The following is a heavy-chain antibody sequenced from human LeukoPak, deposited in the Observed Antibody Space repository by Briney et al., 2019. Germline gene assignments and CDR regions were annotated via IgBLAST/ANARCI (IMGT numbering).Heavy chain of an antibody. D-gene: IGHD3-10*01. Sequence: GGSQRLFCAASGFTFSSYGMNWVRQAPGKGLEWVSAISGSGGSTYYADSVKGRFTISRDNSKDTLYLQMNSLRAEDTAVYYCAKEYGSGSYYPYWGQGTLVTVSS. CDR3: AKEYGSGSYYPY. J-gene: IGHJ4*02. CDR1: GFTFSSYG. CDR2: ISGSGGST. V-gene: IGHV3-23*01.